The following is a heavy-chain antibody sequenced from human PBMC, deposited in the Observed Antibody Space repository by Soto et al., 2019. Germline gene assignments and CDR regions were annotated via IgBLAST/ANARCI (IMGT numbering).Heavy chain of an antibody. CDR2: ISPYNGHT. Sequence: QAQVVQSGDEVKKPGASVKVSCKASGYIFTGYGISWVRQAPGQGLEWMGWISPYNGHTEFAQRLQGRLTLTTDTSTTTTFMELTNLRPDDTAVYDCARGGSGYHTGRGFAGTMDVWGQGTTVTVSS. CDR1: GYIFTGYG. CDR3: ARGGSGYHTGRGFAGTMDV. V-gene: IGHV1-18*04. J-gene: IGHJ6*02. D-gene: IGHD3-22*01.